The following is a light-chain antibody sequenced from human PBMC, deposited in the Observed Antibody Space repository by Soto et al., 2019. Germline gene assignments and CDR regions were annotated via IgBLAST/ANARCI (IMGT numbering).Light chain of an antibody. J-gene: IGKJ5*01. V-gene: IGKV3-20*01. Sequence: EIVLTQSPGTLSLSPGERATLSCRASQSVSSSYLAWYQQKPGQAPRLLIYGASSRATGIPDRFSGSGSGTDFTLTISRLEPEDFAVYYCQQYGSSPPITFGQGKRRRL. CDR1: QSVSSSY. CDR3: QQYGSSPPIT. CDR2: GAS.